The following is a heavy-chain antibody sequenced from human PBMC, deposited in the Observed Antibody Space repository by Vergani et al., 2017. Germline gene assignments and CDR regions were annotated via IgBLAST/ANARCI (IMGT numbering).Heavy chain of an antibody. J-gene: IGHJ4*02. CDR2: ISWNSGSI. Sequence: EVQLVESGGGLVQPGRSLRLSCAASGFTFDDYAMHWVRQAPGKGLEWVSGISWNSGSIGYADSVKGRFTISRDNAKNSLYLQMNSLRAEDTAVYYCARDDGDDGDPDYFDYWGQGTLVTVSS. CDR1: GFTFDDYA. CDR3: ARDDGDDGDPDYFDY. V-gene: IGHV3-9*01. D-gene: IGHD4-17*01.